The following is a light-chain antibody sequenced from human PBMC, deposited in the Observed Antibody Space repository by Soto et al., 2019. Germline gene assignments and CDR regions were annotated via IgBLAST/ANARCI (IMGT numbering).Light chain of an antibody. CDR3: AAWDDSLNAL. V-gene: IGLV1-40*01. CDR1: SSNIGAGYD. CDR2: DNS. Sequence: SVLTQPPSVSGAPGQRVTISCTGSSSNIGAGYDVHWYQQLPGTAPKLLIYDNSNRPSGVPDRFSGSKSGTSASLAITGLQAEDEADYYCAAWDDSLNALFGTGTKVTVL. J-gene: IGLJ1*01.